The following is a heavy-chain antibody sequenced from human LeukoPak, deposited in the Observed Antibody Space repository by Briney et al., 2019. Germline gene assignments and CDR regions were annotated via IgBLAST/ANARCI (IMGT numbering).Heavy chain of an antibody. D-gene: IGHD5-18*01. CDR2: IKQDGSEK. V-gene: IGHV3-7*03. CDR1: GFTFSSYW. Sequence: GGSLRLSCAASGFTFSSYWMSWVRQAPGKGLEWVANIKQDGSEKYYVDSVKGRFTISRDNAKNSLYLQMNSLRAEDTALYYCAKDTTERVQLWLRGPDFDYWGQGTLVTVSS. J-gene: IGHJ4*02. CDR3: AKDTTERVQLWLRGPDFDY.